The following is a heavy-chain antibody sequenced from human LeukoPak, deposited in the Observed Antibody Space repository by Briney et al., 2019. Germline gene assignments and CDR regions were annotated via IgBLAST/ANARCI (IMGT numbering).Heavy chain of an antibody. CDR1: GGSISSGGYY. Sequence: LSLTCTVSGGSISSGGYYWSWVRQAPGKGLEWVSVISGSGGITHYADSVKGRFTISRDNSKNTLCLQMNSLRAEDTAVYYCATDYYDSSGSYTVDYWGQGTLVTVSS. D-gene: IGHD3-22*01. CDR2: ISGSGGIT. V-gene: IGHV3-23*01. CDR3: ATDYYDSSGSYTVDY. J-gene: IGHJ4*02.